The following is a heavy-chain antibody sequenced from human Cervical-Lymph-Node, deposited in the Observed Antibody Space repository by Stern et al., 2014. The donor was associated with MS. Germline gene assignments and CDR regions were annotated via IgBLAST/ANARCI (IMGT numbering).Heavy chain of an antibody. CDR2: INPSGGST. V-gene: IGHV1-46*03. CDR1: GYTFTSYY. Sequence: VQLVESGAEVKKPGASVKVSCKASGYTFTSYYMHWVRQAPGQGLEWMGIINPSGGSTSYAQKFQGRVTMTRDTSTSTVYMELSSLRSEDTAVYYCARRSLSGVLYYYGMDVWGQGTTVTVSS. CDR3: ARRSLSGVLYYYGMDV. D-gene: IGHD7-27*01. J-gene: IGHJ6*02.